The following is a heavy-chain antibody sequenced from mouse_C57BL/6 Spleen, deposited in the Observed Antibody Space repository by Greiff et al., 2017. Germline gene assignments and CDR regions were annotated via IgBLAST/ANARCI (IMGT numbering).Heavy chain of an antibody. D-gene: IGHD1-1*01. J-gene: IGHJ2*01. CDR1: GYSFTSYY. V-gene: IGHV1-66*01. CDR2: IYPGSGNT. Sequence: VQLQQSGPELVKPGASVKISCKASGYSFTSYYIHWVKQRPGQGLEWIGWIYPGSGNTKYNEKFKGKATLTADTSSSTAYMQLSGLTSEDSAVYYCARSLYYYGSSYFDYWGQGTTLTVSS. CDR3: ARSLYYYGSSYFDY.